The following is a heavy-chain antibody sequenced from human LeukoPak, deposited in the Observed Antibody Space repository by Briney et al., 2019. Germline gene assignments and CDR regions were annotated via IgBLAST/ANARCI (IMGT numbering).Heavy chain of an antibody. CDR2: IYYSGST. D-gene: IGHD2-2*01. J-gene: IGHJ4*02. Sequence: SETLSLTCVVSGYSISSSNWWGWIRQPPGKGLEWIGYIYYSGSTYYNPSLKSRVTMSVDTSKNQFSLKLSSVTAVDTAVYYCARLYCSSTSCFVDYWGQGTLVTVSS. V-gene: IGHV4-28*01. CDR3: ARLYCSSTSCFVDY. CDR1: GYSISSSNW.